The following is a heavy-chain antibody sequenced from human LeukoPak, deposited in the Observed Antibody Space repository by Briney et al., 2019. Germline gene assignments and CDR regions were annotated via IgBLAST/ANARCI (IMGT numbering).Heavy chain of an antibody. V-gene: IGHV4-59*01. CDR3: PFDSRGYDAFDI. CDR2: IYYRGTT. CDR1: GASTSTNY. Sequence: SSETLSLTCTVSGASTSTNYWSWIRQPPGKGLEWIGHIYYRGTTNYNPSLKSRVTISVDTSKNQFSLKLSSVTAADTAVYYCPFDSRGYDAFDIWGQGTTVTVSS. D-gene: IGHD3-22*01. J-gene: IGHJ3*02.